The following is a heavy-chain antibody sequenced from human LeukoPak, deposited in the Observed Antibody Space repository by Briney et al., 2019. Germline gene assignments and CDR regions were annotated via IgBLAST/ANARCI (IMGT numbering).Heavy chain of an antibody. Sequence: PEGSLRLSCAASGFTFSSYGIHWVRQAPGKGLEWVALISYDGTTKYYGDSVKGRFTISRDNSKNTLYLQMDSLRAEDTAVYYCAKDRIWFGELDYWGQGTLVTVSS. CDR3: AKDRIWFGELDY. CDR2: ISYDGTTK. D-gene: IGHD3-10*01. CDR1: GFTFSSYG. V-gene: IGHV3-30*18. J-gene: IGHJ4*02.